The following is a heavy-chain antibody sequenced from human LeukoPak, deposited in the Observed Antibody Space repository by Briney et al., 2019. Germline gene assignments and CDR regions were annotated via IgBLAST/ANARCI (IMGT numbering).Heavy chain of an antibody. CDR2: ISGSGGST. D-gene: IGHD6-19*01. CDR1: GFTFSSYA. CDR3: AKDPIKQWLVTSPAIDY. J-gene: IGHJ4*02. V-gene: IGHV3-23*01. Sequence: GGSLRLSCAASGFTFSSYAMSWVRQTPGKGLEWVSAISGSGGSTYYADSVKGRFTISRDNSKNTLYLQMNSLRAEDTAVYYCAKDPIKQWLVTSPAIDYWGQGTLVTVSS.